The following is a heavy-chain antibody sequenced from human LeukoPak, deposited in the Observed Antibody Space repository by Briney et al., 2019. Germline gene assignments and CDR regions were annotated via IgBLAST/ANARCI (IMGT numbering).Heavy chain of an antibody. V-gene: IGHV1-69*05. CDR1: GGTFSSYA. D-gene: IGHD6-13*01. J-gene: IGHJ5*02. CDR2: IIPIFGTA. CDR3: AREEYSSRGWFDP. Sequence: SVKVSCKASGGTFSSYAISWVRQAPGQGLEWMGGIIPIFGTANYAQKFQGRVTITTDESTSTAYMELSSLRSEDTAVYYCAREEYSSRGWFDPWGQGTPVTVSS.